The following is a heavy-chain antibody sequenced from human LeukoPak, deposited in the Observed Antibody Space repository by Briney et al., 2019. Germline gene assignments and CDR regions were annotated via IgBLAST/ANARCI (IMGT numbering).Heavy chain of an antibody. D-gene: IGHD2-2*01. Sequence: KPSETLSLTCTVSGGSISSYYWSWIRQPPGKGLEWIGYIYYSGSTNYNPSLKSRVTISVDTSKNQFSLKLSSVTAADTAVYYCAREGPAASTIFYYFMDVWGKGTTVTVSS. CDR2: IYYSGST. J-gene: IGHJ6*03. V-gene: IGHV4-59*12. CDR3: AREGPAASTIFYYFMDV. CDR1: GGSISSYY.